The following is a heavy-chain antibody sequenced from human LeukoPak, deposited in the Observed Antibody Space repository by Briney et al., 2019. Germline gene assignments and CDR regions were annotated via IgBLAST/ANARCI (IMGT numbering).Heavy chain of an antibody. Sequence: SVKISCKTSGGTFNNSAISWVRQAPGQGLEWLGGIMPLFGAAGYAQKFQGRVTITKDESTRTVYLELTSLTSDDTAVYYCARDVHGDYGSGWFDPWGQGTLVSVSS. CDR2: IMPLFGAA. CDR1: GGTFNNSA. V-gene: IGHV1-69*05. CDR3: ARDVHGDYGSGWFDP. J-gene: IGHJ5*02. D-gene: IGHD4-17*01.